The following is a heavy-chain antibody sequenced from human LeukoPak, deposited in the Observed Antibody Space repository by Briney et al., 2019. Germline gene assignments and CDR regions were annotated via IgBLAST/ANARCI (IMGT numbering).Heavy chain of an antibody. CDR3: ATDPFSSTSFYFDY. CDR1: GFTFSSYG. D-gene: IGHD2-2*01. V-gene: IGHV3-30*03. J-gene: IGHJ4*02. Sequence: GGSLRLSCAASGFTFSSYGMHWVRQAPGKGLEWVAVISYDGSNKYYADSVKGRFTISRDNSKNTLYLQMNSLRAEDTAVYYCATDPFSSTSFYFDYWGQGTLVTVSS. CDR2: ISYDGSNK.